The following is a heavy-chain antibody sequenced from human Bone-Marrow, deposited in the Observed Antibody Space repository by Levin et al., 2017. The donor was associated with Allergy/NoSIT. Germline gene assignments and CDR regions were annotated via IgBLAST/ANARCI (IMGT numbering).Heavy chain of an antibody. CDR1: GFTFSSYW. D-gene: IGHD5-24*01. J-gene: IGHJ4*02. Sequence: GGSLRLSCAASGFTFSSYWMSWVRQAPGKGLEWVANIKQDGSEKYYVDSVKGRFTISRDNAKNSLYLQMNSLRAEDTAVYYCARLRINRDGYNYLDYWGQGTLVTVSS. CDR2: IKQDGSEK. CDR3: ARLRINRDGYNYLDY. V-gene: IGHV3-7*01.